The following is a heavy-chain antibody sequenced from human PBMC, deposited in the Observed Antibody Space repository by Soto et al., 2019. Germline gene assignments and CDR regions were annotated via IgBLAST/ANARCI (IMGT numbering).Heavy chain of an antibody. D-gene: IGHD5-18*01. J-gene: IGHJ4*02. CDR2: IYYSGGT. Sequence: SETLSLTCTVSGDSSSSDYWSWIRQPPGKGMEWIGYIYYSGGTNYNPSLKSRVTISIDRSKRQVSLQLNSVTAADTAVYYCAGHRKTAMVFESWGQGTLVTVSS. CDR1: GDSSSSDY. CDR3: AGHRKTAMVFES. V-gene: IGHV4-59*08.